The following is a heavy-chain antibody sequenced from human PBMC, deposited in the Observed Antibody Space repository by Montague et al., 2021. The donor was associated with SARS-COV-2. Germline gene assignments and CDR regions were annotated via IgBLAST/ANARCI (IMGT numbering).Heavy chain of an antibody. CDR2: IYHSGST. CDR3: ARTQLGYCSSSCCYGARPCYDFDY. Sequence: SETLSLTCAVSGGSISSSNWWSWVRQPPGKRLEWIGEIYHSGSTNYNPSLKSRVTISVDRSKSQFSLKLRFVTAADTVVYYCARTQLGYCSSSCCYGARPCYDFDYWGQGTLVTVSS. J-gene: IGHJ4*02. V-gene: IGHV4-4*02. D-gene: IGHD2-2*01. CDR1: GGSISSSNW.